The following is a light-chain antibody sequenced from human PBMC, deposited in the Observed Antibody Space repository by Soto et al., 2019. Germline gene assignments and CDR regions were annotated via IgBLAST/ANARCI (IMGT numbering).Light chain of an antibody. CDR2: KAS. J-gene: IGKJ1*01. Sequence: DIQMTQSPSTLSASVGDRVTITCRASQSISSWLAWYQQKPGKTPKVLIYKASSLESGVPSRFSCSGSRTVFTLTVISLQPDDFATYYCQQYYRSPWTFGQGTKVEIK. CDR3: QQYYRSPWT. V-gene: IGKV1-5*03. CDR1: QSISSW.